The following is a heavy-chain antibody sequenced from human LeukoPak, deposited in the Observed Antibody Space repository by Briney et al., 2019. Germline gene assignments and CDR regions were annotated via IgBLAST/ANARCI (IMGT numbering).Heavy chain of an antibody. CDR3: ARGAVYSSGWYWFDP. V-gene: IGHV1-8*03. J-gene: IGHJ5*02. D-gene: IGHD6-19*01. Sequence: ASVKVSCKASGYTFTSHDINWVRQATGQGLEWMGWMNPNSGNTGYAQKFQGRVTITRNTSISTAYMELSSLRSEDTAVYYCARGAVYSSGWYWFDPWGQGTLVTVSS. CDR2: MNPNSGNT. CDR1: GYTFTSHD.